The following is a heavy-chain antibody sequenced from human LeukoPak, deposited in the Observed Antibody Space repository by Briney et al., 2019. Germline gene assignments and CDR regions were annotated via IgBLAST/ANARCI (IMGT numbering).Heavy chain of an antibody. D-gene: IGHD5-12*01. CDR1: GGPLNDYY. V-gene: IGHV4-34*01. J-gene: IGHJ3*02. Sequence: PSETLSLTCAVYGGPLNDYYWNWLRQPPGKGLEWIGEINHSGSTNYHPSYKSRVTISLDTSQNHFSLKLTSVTAADTAVYYCARSGRDVGFAFDIWGLGTLVTISS. CDR3: ARSGRDVGFAFDI. CDR2: INHSGST.